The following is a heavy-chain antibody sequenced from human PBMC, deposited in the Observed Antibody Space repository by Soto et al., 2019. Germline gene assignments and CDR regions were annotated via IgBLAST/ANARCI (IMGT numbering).Heavy chain of an antibody. Sequence: QVQLVQSGAEVKKPGASVKVSCKVSGYTLTQLSIHWVRQAPGKGPEWMGGFDSEDGETIYAQKFQSRVTMTEDTSTDTAYLELSSLRSEDTAVYYCATAYYGSGRHYRAGEFWGQGTLVTVSS. CDR3: ATAYYGSGRHYRAGEF. CDR1: GYTLTQLS. D-gene: IGHD3-10*01. CDR2: FDSEDGET. V-gene: IGHV1-24*01. J-gene: IGHJ4*02.